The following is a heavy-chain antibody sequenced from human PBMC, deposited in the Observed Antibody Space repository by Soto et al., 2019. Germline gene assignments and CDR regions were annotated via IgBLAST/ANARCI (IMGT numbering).Heavy chain of an antibody. D-gene: IGHD3-10*01. J-gene: IGHJ4*02. CDR2: IHHSGST. CDR3: ARYEYGSGDDYNIDY. V-gene: IGHV4-4*02. CDR1: GASIISMNW. Sequence: QVQLQESGPGLVKPSGTLSLTCAVSGASIISMNWWSWVRQPPGKGLEWIGEIHHSGSTNYNPSLMTRVTISVDKSKNQFSLKLTSVTAADTAVYYCARYEYGSGDDYNIDYWGQGTLVTVSS.